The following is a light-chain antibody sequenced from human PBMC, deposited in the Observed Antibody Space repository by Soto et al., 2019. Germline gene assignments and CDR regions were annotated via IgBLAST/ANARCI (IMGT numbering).Light chain of an antibody. CDR1: QSIKNY. CDR3: PQYGGSPRT. V-gene: IGKV3-20*01. CDR2: AAS. J-gene: IGKJ2*01. Sequence: EIVLTQSPGTLSLSPGERATLSCRASQSIKNYLAWYQQRPGQSPRLLIYAASSRATGVPDRFSGGGSATDFTLTVSRLEPEDFAVYYCPQYGGSPRTFGQGTKLEIK.